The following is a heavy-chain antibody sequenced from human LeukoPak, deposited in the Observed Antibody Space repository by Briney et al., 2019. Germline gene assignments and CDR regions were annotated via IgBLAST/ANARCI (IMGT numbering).Heavy chain of an antibody. V-gene: IGHV4-34*01. Sequence: PSETLSLTCAVYGGSFSGYYWSWIRQPPGKGLEWIGEINHSGSTNYNPSLKSRVTISVDTSKNQFSLKLSSVTAADTAVYYCARVGGGDSYCTNGVCYTPRYYFDYWGQGTLVTVSS. J-gene: IGHJ4*02. CDR2: INHSGST. CDR3: ARVGGGDSYCTNGVCYTPRYYFDY. D-gene: IGHD2-8*01. CDR1: GGSFSGYY.